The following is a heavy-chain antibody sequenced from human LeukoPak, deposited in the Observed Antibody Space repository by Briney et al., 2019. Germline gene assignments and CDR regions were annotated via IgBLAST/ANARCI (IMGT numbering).Heavy chain of an antibody. Sequence: PSETLSLTGTGSGGSISSSSYYWGWIRQPPGKGLEWIGSIYYSGITYYNPSLKSRVTISVDTSKNQFSLKLSSVTAADTAVYYCARYGDYVRGFGFDYWGQGTLVTVSS. V-gene: IGHV4-39*07. J-gene: IGHJ4*02. CDR1: GGSISSSSYY. CDR2: IYYSGIT. D-gene: IGHD4-17*01. CDR3: ARYGDYVRGFGFDY.